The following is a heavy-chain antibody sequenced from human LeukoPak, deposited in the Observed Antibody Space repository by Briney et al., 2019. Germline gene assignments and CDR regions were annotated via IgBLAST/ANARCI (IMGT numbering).Heavy chain of an antibody. CDR3: ARGDSSGWYWGVDY. V-gene: IGHV3-33*01. J-gene: IGHJ4*02. D-gene: IGHD6-19*01. Sequence: GGSLRLSCAASGFTFSSYGMHWVRQAPGKGLEWVAVIWYDGSNKYYADSMKGRFTISRDNSKNTLYLQMNSLRAEDTAVYYCARGDSSGWYWGVDYWGQGTLVTVSS. CDR1: GFTFSSYG. CDR2: IWYDGSNK.